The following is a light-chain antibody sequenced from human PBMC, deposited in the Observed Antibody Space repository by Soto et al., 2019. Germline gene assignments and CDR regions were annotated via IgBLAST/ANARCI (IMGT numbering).Light chain of an antibody. V-gene: IGKV1-33*01. Sequence: DIQMTQSPSSLSASVGHRVTITCQASHDITSFLNWYQHKPGRAPKLLIYDASILEAGVPTRFSGSGSGTHFTFTISSLQPEDVATYYCQHCDYLPIFGPGTTVDFK. CDR1: HDITSF. J-gene: IGKJ3*01. CDR3: QHCDYLPI. CDR2: DAS.